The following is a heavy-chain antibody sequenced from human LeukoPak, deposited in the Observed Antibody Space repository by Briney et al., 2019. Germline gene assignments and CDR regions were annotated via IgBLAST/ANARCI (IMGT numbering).Heavy chain of an antibody. CDR1: GGSISSHY. J-gene: IGHJ5*02. V-gene: IGHV4-59*11. D-gene: IGHD2-2*01. Sequence: SETLSLTCTVSGGSISSHYWSWIRQPPGKGLEWIGYIYCSGSTNYNPSLKSRVTISVDTSKNQFSLKLSSVTAADTAVYYGARDPRYCSSTSGVWWFDPWGQGTLVTVSS. CDR3: ARDPRYCSSTSGVWWFDP. CDR2: IYCSGST.